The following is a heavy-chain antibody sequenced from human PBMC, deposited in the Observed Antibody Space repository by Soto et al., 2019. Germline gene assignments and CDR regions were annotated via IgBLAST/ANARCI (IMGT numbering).Heavy chain of an antibody. CDR2: INAGNGDT. D-gene: IGHD5-12*01. Sequence: VQLVQSGAEVKKPGASVRISCTASGISYTTYAIHWVRQAPGQGLEWMGWINAGNGDTRYSQRFQGRVTLTTDTSATTNYMDLSSLRSEDTSIYYCARAISGYVTWGQGTLVTVSS. V-gene: IGHV1-3*01. CDR3: ARAISGYVT. J-gene: IGHJ4*02. CDR1: GISYTTYA.